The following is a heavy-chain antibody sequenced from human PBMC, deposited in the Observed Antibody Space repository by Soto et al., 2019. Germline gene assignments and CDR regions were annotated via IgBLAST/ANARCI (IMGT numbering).Heavy chain of an antibody. CDR1: GFTFSSYS. D-gene: IGHD5-12*01. CDR2: ISYDGSDK. V-gene: IGHV3-30*18. CDR3: AKGETRWWLNDYPFKI. J-gene: IGHJ3*02. Sequence: QVQLVESGGGVVQPGRSLRLSCAASGFTFSSYSMHWVRQAPGKGLEWVAFISYDGSDKYYADSVKGRFTISRDNSKNTLSLQINSLRVEDTAMFYCAKGETRWWLNDYPFKIWGQGTRVTVRS.